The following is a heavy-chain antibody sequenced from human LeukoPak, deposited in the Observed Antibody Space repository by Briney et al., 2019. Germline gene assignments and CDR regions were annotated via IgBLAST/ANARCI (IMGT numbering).Heavy chain of an antibody. Sequence: GASVKVSCKSSRYTFTRHYLHWVRQAPGQGVEGVGLINATGTSSWSAQKFQGRVTMTRDTSISTAYMELSRLRSDDTAVYYWARSWANYDFWSGLYYMDVWGKGTTVTVSS. CDR3: ARSWANYDFWSGLYYMDV. J-gene: IGHJ6*03. CDR2: INATGTSS. V-gene: IGHV1-2*06. CDR1: RYTFTRHY. D-gene: IGHD3-3*01.